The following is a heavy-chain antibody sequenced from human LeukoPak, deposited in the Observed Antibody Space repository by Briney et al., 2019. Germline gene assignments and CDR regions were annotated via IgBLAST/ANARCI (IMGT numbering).Heavy chain of an antibody. V-gene: IGHV3-11*04. CDR2: ISSTGSLM. D-gene: IGHD6-6*01. CDR1: GFTLTDYY. J-gene: IGHJ4*02. Sequence: GGSLRLSCAASGFTLTDYYLRWIRQAPGKGLEWVAYISSTGSLMYYAHSVKGRFTISRDNAQNLVYLQMNSLRAEDTAVYYCGGEPYGTSYDRLDYWGQGTLVTVSS. CDR3: GGEPYGTSYDRLDY.